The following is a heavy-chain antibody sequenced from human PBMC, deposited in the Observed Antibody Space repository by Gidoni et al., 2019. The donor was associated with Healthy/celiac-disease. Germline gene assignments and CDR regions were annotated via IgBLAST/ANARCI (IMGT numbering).Heavy chain of an antibody. Sequence: EVQLLESGGGLVQPGGSLRLSCAASGFTFSSYAMSWVRQAPGKRLEWVPAISGIGVSTYYADSVKCRFTISRDNSKNTLYLQMNSLRAEDTAVYYCAKARPDDHQASYGMDVWGQGTTVTVSS. J-gene: IGHJ6*02. V-gene: IGHV3-23*01. CDR2: ISGIGVST. CDR1: GFTFSSYA. D-gene: IGHD1-1*01. CDR3: AKARPDDHQASYGMDV.